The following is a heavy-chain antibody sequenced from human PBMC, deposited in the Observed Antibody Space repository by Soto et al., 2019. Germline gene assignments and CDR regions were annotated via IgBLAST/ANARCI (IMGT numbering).Heavy chain of an antibody. Sequence: PGGSLRPSCAASCITFSNYAMSWGRPAPGEGLGWGSAISCSGGSTYYADSVKGRFTISRDNSKNTLYLQMNSLRAEDTAVYYCAKDSATKNPYYFDYWGQGTLVTVSS. CDR2: ISCSGGST. CDR3: AKDSATKNPYYFDY. J-gene: IGHJ4*02. V-gene: IGHV3-23*01. CDR1: CITFSNYA.